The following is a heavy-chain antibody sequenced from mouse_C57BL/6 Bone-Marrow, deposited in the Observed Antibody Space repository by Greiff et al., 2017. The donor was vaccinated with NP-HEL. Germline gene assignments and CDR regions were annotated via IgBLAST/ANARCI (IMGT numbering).Heavy chain of an antibody. J-gene: IGHJ4*01. CDR3: VRQGGYYYGSSHYAMDY. D-gene: IGHD1-1*01. CDR2: IRSKSNNYAT. V-gene: IGHV10-1*01. CDR1: GFSFNTYA. Sequence: VESGGGLVQPKGSLKLSCAASGFSFNTYAMNWVRQAPGKGLEWVARIRSKSNNYATYYADSVKDRFTISRDDSESMLYLQMNNLKTEDTAMYYCVRQGGYYYGSSHYAMDYWGQGTSVTVSS.